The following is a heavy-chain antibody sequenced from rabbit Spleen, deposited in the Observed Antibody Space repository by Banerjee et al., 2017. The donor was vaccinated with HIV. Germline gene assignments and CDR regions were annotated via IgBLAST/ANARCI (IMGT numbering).Heavy chain of an antibody. CDR3: AREDVGCSVSL. CDR1: GFTISGYW. V-gene: IGHV1S7*01. CDR2: IYPITEST. Sequence: QLEESGGRLVQPGGSLTLSCKAFGFTISGYWMNWVRQAPGKGLEWIGIIYPITESTYYANWVNGRFTISSDNAQNTVDLQMNSLTSADTATYFCAREDVGCSVSLWGQGTLVTVS. D-gene: IGHD3-3*01. J-gene: IGHJ4*01.